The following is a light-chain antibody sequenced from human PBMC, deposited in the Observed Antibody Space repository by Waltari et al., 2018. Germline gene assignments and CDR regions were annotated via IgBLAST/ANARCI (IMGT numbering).Light chain of an antibody. J-gene: IGLJ7*01. V-gene: IGLV1-51*02. CDR1: HSNIGNNY. CDR3: GTWDSSLSGAV. CDR2: EDS. Sequence: QSVLTQPPSVSAAPGQRVTISCSGGHSNIGNNYVSWYRQFPGTAPKLLIYEDSEGPSGVPGRFPCSKSGTSATLDITGLQAGDEADYYCGTWDSSLSGAVFGGGTHLTVL.